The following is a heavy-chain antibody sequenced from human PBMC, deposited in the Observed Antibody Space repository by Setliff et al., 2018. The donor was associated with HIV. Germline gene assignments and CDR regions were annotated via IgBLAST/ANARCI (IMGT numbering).Heavy chain of an antibody. CDR3: ARDAPTVYANGFHYVADS. CDR1: GYSISSGFY. CDR2: IYHSGST. J-gene: IGHJ4*02. V-gene: IGHV4-38-2*02. D-gene: IGHD2-8*01. Sequence: SETLSLTCAVSGYSISSGFYWGWIRQPPGKGLEWIGSIYHSGSTYYNPSLRSRVTISVDTSKNQFSLKLSSVTAADTAVYYCARDAPTVYANGFHYVADSWGQGTLVTVSS.